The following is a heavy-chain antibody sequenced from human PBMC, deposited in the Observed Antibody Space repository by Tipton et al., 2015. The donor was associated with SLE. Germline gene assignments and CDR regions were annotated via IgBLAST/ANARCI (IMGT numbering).Heavy chain of an antibody. CDR1: GYSISSGYY. J-gene: IGHJ2*01. CDR3: ARLGMTPDWCFDL. V-gene: IGHV4-61*01. Sequence: TLSLTCTVSGYSISSGYYWGWIRQPPGKGLEWIGYIYYSGGTNYIPSLKSRVTISVDTSKNQISLKLSSVTAADTAVYYCARLGMTPDWCFDLWGRCALFSVCS. CDR2: IYYSGGT. D-gene: IGHD4-17*01.